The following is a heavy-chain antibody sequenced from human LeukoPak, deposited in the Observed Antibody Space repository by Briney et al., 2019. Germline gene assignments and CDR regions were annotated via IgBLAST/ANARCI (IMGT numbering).Heavy chain of an antibody. CDR3: ARHSYYDRVIP. Sequence: GESLQISCKGSGSIFTSYWISWGRQLPGKGLEWMGRIDPSDSYTNYSPSFQGHVTISADKSISTAYLQWSSLKASDTAMYYCARHSYYDRVIPWGQGTLVTVSS. CDR2: IDPSDSYT. V-gene: IGHV5-10-1*01. CDR1: GSIFTSYW. J-gene: IGHJ4*02. D-gene: IGHD3-22*01.